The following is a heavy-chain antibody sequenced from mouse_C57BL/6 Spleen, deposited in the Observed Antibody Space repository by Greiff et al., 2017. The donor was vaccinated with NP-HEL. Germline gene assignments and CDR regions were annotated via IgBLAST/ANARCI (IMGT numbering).Heavy chain of an antibody. V-gene: IGHV1-54*01. CDR2: INPGSGGT. D-gene: IGHD1-1*01. CDR3: ARGGNYYY. Sequence: VQLQQSGAELVRPGTSVKVSCKASGYAFTNYLIAWVKPRPGQGLEWIGVINPGSGGTNYNEKFKGKATLTADKSSSTAYMQLSSLTSEDSAVYCWARGGNYYYWGQGTTLTVSS. J-gene: IGHJ2*01. CDR1: GYAFTNYL.